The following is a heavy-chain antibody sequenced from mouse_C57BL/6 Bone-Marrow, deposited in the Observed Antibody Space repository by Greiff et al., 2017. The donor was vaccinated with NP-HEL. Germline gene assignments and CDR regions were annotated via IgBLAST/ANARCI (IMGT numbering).Heavy chain of an antibody. J-gene: IGHJ3*01. D-gene: IGHD2-1*01. Sequence: QVQLKQPGAELVRPGSSVKLSCKASGYTFTSYWMDWVKQRPGQGLEWIGNIYPSDSETHYNQKFKDKATLTVDKSSSTAYMQLSSLTSEDSAVYYGARRGGNGFAYWGQGTLVTVSA. CDR2: IYPSDSET. V-gene: IGHV1-61*01. CDR3: ARRGGNGFAY. CDR1: GYTFTSYW.